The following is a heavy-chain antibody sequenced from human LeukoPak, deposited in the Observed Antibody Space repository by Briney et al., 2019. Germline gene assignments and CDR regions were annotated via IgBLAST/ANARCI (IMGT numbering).Heavy chain of an antibody. Sequence: HSGGSLRLSCAASGFTFSSYGMHWVRQAPGKGLEWVAVISYDGSNKYYADSVKGRFTISRDNSKNTLYLQMNSLRAEDTAVYYCAEDRVWFGELLPDYWGQGTLVTVSS. D-gene: IGHD3-10*01. CDR1: GFTFSSYG. V-gene: IGHV3-30*18. CDR2: ISYDGSNK. CDR3: AEDRVWFGELLPDY. J-gene: IGHJ4*02.